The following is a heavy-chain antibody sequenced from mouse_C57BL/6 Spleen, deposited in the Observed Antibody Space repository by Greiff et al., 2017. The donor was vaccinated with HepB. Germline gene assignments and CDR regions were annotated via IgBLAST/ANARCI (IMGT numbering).Heavy chain of an antibody. CDR1: GYTFTDYN. D-gene: IGHD2-4*01. CDR3: ALGGDYDWFAY. V-gene: IGHV1-18*01. CDR2: INPNNGGT. Sequence: DVQLQESGPELVKPGASVKIPCKASGYTFTDYNMDWVKQSHGKSLEWIGDINPNNGGTIYNQKFKGKATLTVDKSSSTAYMELRSLTSEDTAVYYCALGGDYDWFAYWGQGTLVTVSA. J-gene: IGHJ3*01.